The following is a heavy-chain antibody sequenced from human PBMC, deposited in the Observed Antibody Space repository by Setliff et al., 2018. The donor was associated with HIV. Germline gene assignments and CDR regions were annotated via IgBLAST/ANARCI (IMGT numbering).Heavy chain of an antibody. D-gene: IGHD3-10*01. CDR3: AGVPIPMVTPNWFDT. CDR2: IWYDGTNK. J-gene: IGHJ5*02. V-gene: IGHV3-33*01. CDR1: GFPFSTYG. Sequence: GGSLRLSCTTSGFPFSTYGMHWVRQTPGKGLESVAVIWYDGTNKRYGDSVKGRFTISRDNSYYWLYLEMNSLRLEDTAVFYCAGVPIPMVTPNWFDTWGQGTLVTVSS.